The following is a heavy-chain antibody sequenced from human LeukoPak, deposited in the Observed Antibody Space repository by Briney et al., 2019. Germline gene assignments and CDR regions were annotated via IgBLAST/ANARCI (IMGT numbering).Heavy chain of an antibody. Sequence: PGGSLRLSCTASGFTFSSYCMHWVRQAPGKGLVWVSRINSDGSSTSYADSVKGRFTISRDNAKNTLHLQMNSLRAEDTTMYYCARADRPNWYFDLWGRGTLVTVSS. V-gene: IGHV3-74*01. CDR3: ARADRPNWYFDL. CDR2: INSDGSST. J-gene: IGHJ2*01. CDR1: GFTFSSYC.